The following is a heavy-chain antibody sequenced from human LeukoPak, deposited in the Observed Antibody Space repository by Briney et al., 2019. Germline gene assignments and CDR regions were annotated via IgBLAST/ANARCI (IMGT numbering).Heavy chain of an antibody. D-gene: IGHD6-19*01. Sequence: GGSLRLSCAASGFTFSSYWMSWVRQAPGKGLEWVANIKQDGSEKYYVDSVKGRFTISRDNAKNSLYLQMNSLRAEDTAVYYCARVRGSSGWSGVYFDYWGQGTLVTVSS. CDR2: IKQDGSEK. J-gene: IGHJ4*02. CDR1: GFTFSSYW. V-gene: IGHV3-7*01. CDR3: ARVRGSSGWSGVYFDY.